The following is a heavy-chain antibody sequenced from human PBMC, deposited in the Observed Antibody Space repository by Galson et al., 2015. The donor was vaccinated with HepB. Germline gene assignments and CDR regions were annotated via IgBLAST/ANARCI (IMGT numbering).Heavy chain of an antibody. Sequence: GSLRLSCAASGFTFSSYSMNWVRQAPGKGLEWVSSIRSSSSYIYYAESVKGRFTISRDNAQNSLYLQMNSLRAEDTAVDYCARGISGWYPAGGVWGQGTLVTASS. CDR1: GFTFSSYS. V-gene: IGHV3-21*01. J-gene: IGHJ4*02. CDR3: ARGISGWYPAGGV. D-gene: IGHD6-19*01. CDR2: IRSSSSYI.